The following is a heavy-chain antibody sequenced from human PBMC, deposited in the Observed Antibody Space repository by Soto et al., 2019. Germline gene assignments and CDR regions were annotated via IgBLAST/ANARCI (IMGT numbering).Heavy chain of an antibody. D-gene: IGHD5-12*01. CDR2: ISGRGGST. J-gene: IGHJ4*02. V-gene: IGHV3-23*01. CDR3: ARHSGYGVLGDY. CDR1: GFTFTSYA. Sequence: EVQLLESGGGLVQPGGSLRLSCAASGFTFTSYAMSWVRQAPGKGLESVSAISGRGGSTYYADSVKGRFTISRDNSKNTLYLQMNSLRAEDTAVYYCARHSGYGVLGDYWGQGTLVTGSS.